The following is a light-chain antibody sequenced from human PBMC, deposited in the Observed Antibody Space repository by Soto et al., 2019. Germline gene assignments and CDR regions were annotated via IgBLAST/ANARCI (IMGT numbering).Light chain of an antibody. CDR3: CSYAGSYIFV. V-gene: IGLV2-11*01. CDR2: DVS. J-gene: IGLJ1*01. CDR1: SSDVGTYNY. Sequence: QSMLIQPRSVSGSPGQSVTISCTGTSSDVGTYNYVSWYRQHPGKAPKLMISDVSKRPSGVPDRFSGSKSDNTASLTISGLQAEDEGDYYCCSYAGSYIFVFGTGTKVTVL.